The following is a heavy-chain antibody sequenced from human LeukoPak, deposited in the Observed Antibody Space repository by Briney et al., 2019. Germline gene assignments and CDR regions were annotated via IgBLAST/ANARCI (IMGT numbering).Heavy chain of an antibody. CDR2: IDASNGAT. J-gene: IGHJ4*02. V-gene: IGHV1-2*02. CDR3: ARDGSSVYDF. Sequence: GASVKVSCKASGYTFTDYFIHWMRQAPGRGLEWMGWIDASNGATSYTQTLEGRVIITRDTSIGAVYMELSRLTSDDTAVYYCARDGSSVYDFWGQGTLVTVSS. CDR1: GYTFTDYF.